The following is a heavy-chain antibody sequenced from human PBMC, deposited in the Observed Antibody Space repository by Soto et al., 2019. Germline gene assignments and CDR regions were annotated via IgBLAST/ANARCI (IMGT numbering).Heavy chain of an antibody. Sequence: EVQLFETGGGLVQPGGSLRLSCTASGFTFQNFVINWVRQAPGKGLEWVSIIGGTGQYTYYADSVRGRFTFSRDNSENTVYLEMNSLRAEDTAIYFCAKGGTSHIYGIDVWGPGTTVIVSS. D-gene: IGHD2-2*01. CDR3: AKGGTSHIYGIDV. J-gene: IGHJ6*02. CDR2: IGGTGQYT. V-gene: IGHV3-23*01. CDR1: GFTFQNFV.